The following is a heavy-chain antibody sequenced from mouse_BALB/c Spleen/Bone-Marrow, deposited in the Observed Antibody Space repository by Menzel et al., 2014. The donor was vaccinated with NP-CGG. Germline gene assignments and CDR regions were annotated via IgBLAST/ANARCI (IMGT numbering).Heavy chain of an antibody. CDR2: INPSTGYT. V-gene: IGHV1-7*01. CDR3: ARNYDYDGGYYAMDY. CDR1: GYNFISYW. D-gene: IGHD2-4*01. Sequence: QVQLQQSGAELAKPGASVKMSCNASGYNFISYWMHWVKQRPGQGLEWIGYINPSTGYTEYNQKFKDKATLTADKSSSKAYMQLSSLTSEDSAVYYCARNYDYDGGYYAMDYWGQGTSVTVSS. J-gene: IGHJ4*01.